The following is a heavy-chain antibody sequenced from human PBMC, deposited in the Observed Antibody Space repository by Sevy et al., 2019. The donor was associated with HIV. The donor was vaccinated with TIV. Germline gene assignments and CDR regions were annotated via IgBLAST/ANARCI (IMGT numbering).Heavy chain of an antibody. V-gene: IGHV3-23*01. CDR3: ARFDVSFYDFWSGSNYYYGLGV. Sequence: GGSLRLSCAASGFTFNSHDMTWVRQAPGKGLEWVSVIGGSGDFTSYADSVKGRFTISRDNSKNTLFLQMNGLRAEDTAVYYCARFDVSFYDFWSGSNYYYGLGVWGLGTTVTVSS. J-gene: IGHJ6*02. CDR1: GFTFNSHD. CDR2: IGGSGDFT. D-gene: IGHD3-3*01.